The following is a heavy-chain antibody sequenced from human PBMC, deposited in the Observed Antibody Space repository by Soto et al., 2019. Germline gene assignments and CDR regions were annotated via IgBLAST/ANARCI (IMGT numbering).Heavy chain of an antibody. D-gene: IGHD3-22*01. Sequence: HPGGSLRLSCAASGFTFSSYAMSWVRQAPGKGLEWVSAISGSGGSTYYADSVKGRFTISRDNSKNTLYLQMNSLRAEDTAVYYCAKDLDSSGPVPYDAFDIWGQGTMVTVSS. CDR2: ISGSGGST. V-gene: IGHV3-23*01. CDR1: GFTFSSYA. J-gene: IGHJ3*02. CDR3: AKDLDSSGPVPYDAFDI.